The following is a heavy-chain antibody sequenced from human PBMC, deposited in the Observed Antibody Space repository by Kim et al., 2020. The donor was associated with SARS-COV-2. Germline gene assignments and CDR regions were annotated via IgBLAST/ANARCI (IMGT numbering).Heavy chain of an antibody. CDR1: GYTFTSYY. CDR2: INPSGGST. Sequence: ASVKVSCKASGYTFTSYYMHWVRQAPGQGLEWMGIINPSGGSTSYAQKFQGRVTMTRDTSTSTVYMELSSLRSEDTAVYYCARGRDIVVVPAVTGDYWGQGTLGTVSS. V-gene: IGHV1-46*01. J-gene: IGHJ4*02. CDR3: ARGRDIVVVPAVTGDY. D-gene: IGHD2-2*01.